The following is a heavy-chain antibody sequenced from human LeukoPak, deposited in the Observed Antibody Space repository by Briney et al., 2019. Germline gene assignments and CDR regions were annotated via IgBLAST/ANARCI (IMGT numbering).Heavy chain of an antibody. CDR1: GYSISSGSY. CDR3: ARGTYYMDV. CDR2: IYHSGGT. J-gene: IGHJ6*03. V-gene: IGHV4-38-2*02. D-gene: IGHD3/OR15-3a*01. Sequence: SETLSLTCTVSGYSISSGSYWGWIRQPPGKGLEWIGSIYHSGGTYYNPSLKSRVTISVDTSKNQFSLKLSSVTAADTAVYYCARGTYYMDVWGKGTTVTVSS.